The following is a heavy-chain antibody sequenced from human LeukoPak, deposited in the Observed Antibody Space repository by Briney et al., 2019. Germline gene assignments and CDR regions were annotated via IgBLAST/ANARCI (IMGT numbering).Heavy chain of an antibody. D-gene: IGHD1-7*01. V-gene: IGHV3-30*03. CDR2: ISNDGTDK. CDR3: ARDYWWNYDY. CDR1: GFIFNKYG. Sequence: GGSLRLSCAASGFIFNKYGMQWVRQAPGKGLEWVAVISNDGTDKYYADSVKGRFTISRDNSKNTLYLQMNSLRAEDTAVYYCARDYWWNYDYWGQGTLVTVSS. J-gene: IGHJ4*02.